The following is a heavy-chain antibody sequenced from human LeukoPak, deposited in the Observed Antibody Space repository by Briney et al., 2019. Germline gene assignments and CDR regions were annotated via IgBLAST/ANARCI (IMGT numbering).Heavy chain of an antibody. CDR3: ARVYRVLRGNRGILGY. V-gene: IGHV1-8*01. Sequence: AAVKVSCMASGYTFTSYDINWVRPATGQGVEWMGWMNTNSGNTGYAQKFQGRITITRNTSISTAYIELSSLRSEDTAVYYCARVYRVLRGNRGILGYWGQGTLVTVSS. D-gene: IGHD4-23*01. CDR1: GYTFTSYD. CDR2: MNTNSGNT. J-gene: IGHJ4*02.